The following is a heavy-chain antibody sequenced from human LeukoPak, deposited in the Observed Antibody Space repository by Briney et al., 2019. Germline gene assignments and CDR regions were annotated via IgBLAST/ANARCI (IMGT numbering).Heavy chain of an antibody. D-gene: IGHD6-19*01. Sequence: GGSLRLSCAASGFTFSSYAMSWVRQAPGKGLGWVPVISGSGGSTEYADSVKGRFTISRDNSKNTLYLQMNSLRAEDTAVCYCAKGSGWYVWGQGTLVTVSS. J-gene: IGHJ4*02. CDR1: GFTFSSYA. CDR3: AKGSGWYV. CDR2: ISGSGGST. V-gene: IGHV3-23*01.